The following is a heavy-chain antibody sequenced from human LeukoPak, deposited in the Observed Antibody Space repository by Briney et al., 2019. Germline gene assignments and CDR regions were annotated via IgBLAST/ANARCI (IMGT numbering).Heavy chain of an antibody. J-gene: IGHJ4*02. CDR1: GYTSTSYA. D-gene: IGHD6-13*01. CDR3: ALPTGIAAAGIDY. V-gene: IGHV1-3*01. CDR2: INAGNGNT. Sequence: ASVKVSCKASGYTSTSYAMHWVRQAPGQRLEWMGWINAGNGNTKYSQKFQGRVTITRDTSASTAYMELSSLRSEDTAVYYCALPTGIAAAGIDYWGQGTLVTVSS.